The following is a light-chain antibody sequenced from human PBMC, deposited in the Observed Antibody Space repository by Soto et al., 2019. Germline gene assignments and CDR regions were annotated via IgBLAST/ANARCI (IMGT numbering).Light chain of an antibody. CDR2: EVT. CDR1: SSDVGDYNY. V-gene: IGLV2-14*01. CDR3: SSYTSSSTLG. J-gene: IGLJ2*01. Sequence: QPVLTQPASVSGSPGQSITISCTGTSSDVGDYNYVSWYQQHPGKAPKLMIYEVTNRPSGVSNRFSGSKSGNTASLTISGLQAEDEADYYCSSYTSSSTLGFGGGTKVTVL.